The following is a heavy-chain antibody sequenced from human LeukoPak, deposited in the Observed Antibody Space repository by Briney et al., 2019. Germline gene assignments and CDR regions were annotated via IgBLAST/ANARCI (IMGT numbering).Heavy chain of an antibody. V-gene: IGHV3-74*01. CDR2: INSDGSST. D-gene: IGHD3-3*01. CDR1: GFTFSSYW. CDR3: ARTDYGFWSGYTTFDY. Sequence: GGSLRLSCAASGFTFSSYWMHWVRQAPGKGLVWVSRINSDGSSTSYADSVKGRFTISRDNAKNTLYLQMNSLRAEDTAVYYCARTDYGFWSGYTTFDYWGQGTLVTVSS. J-gene: IGHJ4*02.